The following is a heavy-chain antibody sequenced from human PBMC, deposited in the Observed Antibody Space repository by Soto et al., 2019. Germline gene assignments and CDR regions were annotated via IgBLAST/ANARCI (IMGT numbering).Heavy chain of an antibody. CDR2: IIPIFGTA. J-gene: IGHJ5*02. V-gene: IGHV1-69*13. CDR1: GGTFSSYA. D-gene: IGHD3-22*01. CDR3: ARTTYYYDSSGYQWFDP. Sequence: SVKVSCKASGGTFSSYAISCVRQAPGQGLEWMGGIIPIFGTANYAQKFQGRVTITADESTSTAYMELSSLRSEDTAVYYCARTTYYYDSSGYQWFDPWGQGTLVTVSS.